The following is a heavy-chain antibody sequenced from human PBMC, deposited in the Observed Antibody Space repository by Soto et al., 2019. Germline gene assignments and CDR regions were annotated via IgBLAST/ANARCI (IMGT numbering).Heavy chain of an antibody. Sequence: ASVKVSCKASGNLFIHQSIHWVRQAPGQRLEWMGWINADNGYTKYSEKFQGRVTITWDTSATTAYMDLSRLNSEDTAMYYCVRGKEAGIWFDPWGQGTLVTVSS. V-gene: IGHV1-3*01. D-gene: IGHD1-26*01. J-gene: IGHJ5*02. CDR2: INADNGYT. CDR3: VRGKEAGIWFDP. CDR1: GNLFIHQS.